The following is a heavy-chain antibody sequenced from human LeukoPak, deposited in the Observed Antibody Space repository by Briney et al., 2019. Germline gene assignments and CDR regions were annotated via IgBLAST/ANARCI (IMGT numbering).Heavy chain of an antibody. CDR2: IYPGDSDT. V-gene: IGHV5-51*01. CDR1: GYRFTSYW. Sequence: GESLKISCKGSGYRFTSYWIGWVRQMPGKGLEWMAIIYPGDSDTRYSPSLQGRVTISADKSISTAYLQWSSLKASDTAMYYCARSSDSSGYYDYFDYWGQGTLVTVSS. CDR3: ARSSDSSGYYDYFDY. D-gene: IGHD3-22*01. J-gene: IGHJ4*02.